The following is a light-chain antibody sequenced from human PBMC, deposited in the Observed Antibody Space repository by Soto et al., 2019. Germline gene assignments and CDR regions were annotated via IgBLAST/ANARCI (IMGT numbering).Light chain of an antibody. V-gene: IGLV1-40*01. CDR3: QSYDSSLSAAV. Sequence: QAVVTQPPSVSGAPGQKVIISCTGSSSNIGAGYDVHWYQQLPGTAPKLLIYGNSNRPSGVPDRLSGSKSGTSASLAITGLQVEDEADYYCQSYDSSLSAAVFGGGTKFTVL. CDR1: SSNIGAGYD. CDR2: GNS. J-gene: IGLJ2*01.